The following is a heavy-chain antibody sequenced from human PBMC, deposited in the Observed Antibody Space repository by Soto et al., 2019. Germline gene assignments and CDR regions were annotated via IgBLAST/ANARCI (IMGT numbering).Heavy chain of an antibody. V-gene: IGHV3-21*01. CDR1: GFTFRSFT. Sequence: GGSLRLSCAASGFTFRSFTMNWVRQAPGKGLEWVSTISSNSAYIYYTDALRGRFTISRDNAKNSLHLQMNSLGAEDTAMYYCARGVGFCSSSRCSPGYYFDDWGPGTLVTVSS. J-gene: IGHJ4*02. D-gene: IGHD2-2*01. CDR2: ISSNSAYI. CDR3: ARGVGFCSSSRCSPGYYFDD.